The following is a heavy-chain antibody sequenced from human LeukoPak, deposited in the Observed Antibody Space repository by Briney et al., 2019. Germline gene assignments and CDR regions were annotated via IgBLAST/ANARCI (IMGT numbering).Heavy chain of an antibody. Sequence: ASVKVSCKASGYAFTGYYMHWVRQAPGQGLEWMGLINPSGGSTNYAQKFQGRVTMTRDTSTSTVYMELSSLRSEDTAVYYCASVYRSSGLRAFDIWGQGTMVTVSS. V-gene: IGHV1-46*01. CDR1: GYAFTGYY. CDR3: ASVYRSSGLRAFDI. D-gene: IGHD3-22*01. CDR2: INPSGGST. J-gene: IGHJ3*02.